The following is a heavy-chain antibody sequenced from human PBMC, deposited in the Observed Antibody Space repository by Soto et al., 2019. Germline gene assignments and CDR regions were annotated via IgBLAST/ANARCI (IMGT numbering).Heavy chain of an antibody. CDR3: ARGGNWNYVLRKFDY. D-gene: IGHD1-7*01. J-gene: IGHJ4*02. V-gene: IGHV3-48*01. Sequence: GGSLRLSCAASGFTFSSYSMNWVRQAPGKGLEWVSYISSSSRTIYYAATVKGRFTISRDNAKNSLYLQMNSLRAEDTAVYYCARGGNWNYVLRKFDYWGQGTLVTVSS. CDR2: ISSSSRTI. CDR1: GFTFSSYS.